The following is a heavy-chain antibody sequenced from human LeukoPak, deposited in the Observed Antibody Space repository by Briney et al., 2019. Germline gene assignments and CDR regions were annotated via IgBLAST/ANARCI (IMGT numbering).Heavy chain of an antibody. CDR2: IKQDGSEK. CDR3: AKLEGLLWFGELSPFFDY. D-gene: IGHD3-10*01. Sequence: GGSLRLSCAASGFTFSSYWMSWVRQAPGKGLEWVANIKQDGSEKYYVDSVKGRFTISRDNAKNSLYLQMNSLRAEDTAVYYCAKLEGLLWFGELSPFFDYWGQGTLVTVSS. CDR1: GFTFSSYW. V-gene: IGHV3-7*01. J-gene: IGHJ4*02.